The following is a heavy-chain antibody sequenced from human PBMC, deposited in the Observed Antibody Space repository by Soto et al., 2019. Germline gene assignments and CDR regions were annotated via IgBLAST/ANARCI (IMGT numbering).Heavy chain of an antibody. D-gene: IGHD6-13*01. CDR3: AFFCYLGYSSSWTGFGDY. V-gene: IGHV3-23*01. CDR1: GFTFSSYA. CDR2: ISGSGGST. Sequence: GGSLRLSCAASGFTFSSYAMSWVRQAPGKGLEWVSAISGSGGSTYYADSVKGRFTISRDNSKNTLYLQMNSLRAEDTAVYYCAFFCYLGYSSSWTGFGDYWGQGTLVTVSS. J-gene: IGHJ4*02.